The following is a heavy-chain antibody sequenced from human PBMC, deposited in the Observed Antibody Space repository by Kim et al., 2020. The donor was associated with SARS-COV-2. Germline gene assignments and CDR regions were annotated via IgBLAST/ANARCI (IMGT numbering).Heavy chain of an antibody. CDR3: ARDQARVYGMDV. CDR2: ISYDGSNK. V-gene: IGHV3-30*04. CDR1: GFTFSSYA. J-gene: IGHJ6*02. Sequence: GGSLRLSCAASGFTFSSYAMHWVRQAPGKGLEWVAVISYDGSNKYYADSVKGRFTISRDNSKNTLYLQMNSLRAEDTAVYCCARDQARVYGMDVWGQGTTVTVSS.